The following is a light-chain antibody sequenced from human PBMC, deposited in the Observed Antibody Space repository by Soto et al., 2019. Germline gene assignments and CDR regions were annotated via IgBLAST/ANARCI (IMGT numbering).Light chain of an antibody. CDR1: QSDSSSY. CDR3: QQYGSSPYT. J-gene: IGKJ2*01. V-gene: IGKV3-20*01. Sequence: EIVLTQSPGTLSLSPGERATLSCRASQSDSSSYLAWYQPKPGQAPRLLIYGASSRATGIPDRFSGSGSGTDFTLTISRLEPEDFAVYYCQQYGSSPYTFGQGTKLEIK. CDR2: GAS.